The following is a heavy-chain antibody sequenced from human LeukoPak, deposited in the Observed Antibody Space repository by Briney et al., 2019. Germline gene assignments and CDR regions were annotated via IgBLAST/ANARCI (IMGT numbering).Heavy chain of an antibody. CDR1: GGSFSGYY. V-gene: IGHV4-34*01. J-gene: IGHJ4*02. Sequence: SETLSLTCAVYGGSFSGYYWSWIRRPPGEGLEWIGEINHSGSTNYNPSLKSRVTISVDTSKNQFSLKLSSVTAADTAVYYCARGYSSGWYNYWGQGTLVTVSS. CDR2: INHSGST. D-gene: IGHD6-19*01. CDR3: ARGYSSGWYNY.